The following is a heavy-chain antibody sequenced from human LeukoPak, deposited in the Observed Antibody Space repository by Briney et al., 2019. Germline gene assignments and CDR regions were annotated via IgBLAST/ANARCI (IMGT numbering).Heavy chain of an antibody. V-gene: IGHV1-18*04. Sequence: GASVKVSCKASGYTFTSYGITWVRQAPGQGLEWMGWISPYNGNTNYAQKVQGRVTMTTDTSTSTAYMELSGLRSDDTAVYYCARVPGPYTTSRFDYWGQGTLVTVSS. D-gene: IGHD2-2*02. CDR1: GYTFTSYG. J-gene: IGHJ4*02. CDR3: ARVPGPYTTSRFDY. CDR2: ISPYNGNT.